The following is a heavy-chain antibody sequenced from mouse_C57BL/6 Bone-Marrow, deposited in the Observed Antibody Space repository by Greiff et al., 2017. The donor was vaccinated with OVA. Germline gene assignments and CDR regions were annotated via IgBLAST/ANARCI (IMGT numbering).Heavy chain of an antibody. CDR3: ARKRTAQGYYYAMDY. CDR1: GYTFTSYW. D-gene: IGHD3-2*02. Sequence: QVQLQQPGAELVKPGASVKLSCKASGYTFTSYWMHWVKQRPGQGLEWIGMIHPNSGSTNYHEKFKSKATLTVDKSSSTAYMQLSSLTSEDSAVYYCARKRTAQGYYYAMDYWGQGTSVTVSS. J-gene: IGHJ4*01. V-gene: IGHV1-64*01. CDR2: IHPNSGST.